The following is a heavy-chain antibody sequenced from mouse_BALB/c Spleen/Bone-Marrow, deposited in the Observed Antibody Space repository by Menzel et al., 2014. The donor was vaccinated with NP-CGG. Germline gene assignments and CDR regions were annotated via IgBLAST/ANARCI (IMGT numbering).Heavy chain of an antibody. CDR3: AREGGYYYGSSPYFDV. D-gene: IGHD1-1*01. Sequence: VQLQQSGPELVKPGASVKVSCKASGYSFTGYFMNWVMQSHGKSLEWIGRINPYNGDTFYNQKFKGKATLTVDKSSSTAHMELRRLASEVSAVYYCAREGGYYYGSSPYFDVWGAGTTVTVSS. CDR2: INPYNGDT. J-gene: IGHJ1*01. CDR1: GYSFTGYF. V-gene: IGHV1-20*02.